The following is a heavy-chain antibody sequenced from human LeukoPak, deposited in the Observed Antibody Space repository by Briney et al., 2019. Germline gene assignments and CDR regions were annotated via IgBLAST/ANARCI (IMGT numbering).Heavy chain of an antibody. V-gene: IGHV1-18*01. CDR2: ISAYNGNT. D-gene: IGHD3-22*01. Sequence: ASVKVSCKASGYTFTSYGISWVRQAPGQGLEWMGWISAYNGNTNYAQKLQGRVTMTTDTSTSTAYMELRSLRSEDTAVYYCARAGDPIYYYDSSGLFDYWGQGTLVTVSS. CDR1: GYTFTSYG. CDR3: ARAGDPIYYYDSSGLFDY. J-gene: IGHJ4*02.